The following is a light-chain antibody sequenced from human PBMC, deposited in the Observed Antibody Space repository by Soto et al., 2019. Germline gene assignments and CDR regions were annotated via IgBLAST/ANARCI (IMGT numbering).Light chain of an antibody. CDR1: QSISSY. CDR2: AAS. CDR3: QQSYSTLLT. Sequence: NHLTQSPSSASVSVGVRITIASRASQSISSYLNWYQQKPGKAPKLLIYAASSLQSGVPSRFSGSGSGTDFTLTISSLQPEDFATYYCQQSYSTLLTFGGGTKADIK. J-gene: IGKJ4*01. V-gene: IGKV1-39*01.